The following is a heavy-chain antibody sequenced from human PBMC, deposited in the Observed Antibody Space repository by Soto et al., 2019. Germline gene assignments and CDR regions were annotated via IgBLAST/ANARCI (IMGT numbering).Heavy chain of an antibody. CDR1: GYTFTSYY. V-gene: IGHV1-46*03. D-gene: IGHD4-17*01. CDR3: ASGPSTVTSKYYYYMDV. Sequence: XSVKVSFNASGYTFTSYYMHLVRHSPGQGLEWMGIINPSGGSTSYAQKFQGRVTMTRDTSTSTVYMELSSLRSEDTAVYYCASGPSTVTSKYYYYMDVWGKGTTVTVSS. J-gene: IGHJ6*03. CDR2: INPSGGST.